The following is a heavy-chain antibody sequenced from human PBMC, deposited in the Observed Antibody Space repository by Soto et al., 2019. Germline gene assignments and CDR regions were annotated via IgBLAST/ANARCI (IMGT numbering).Heavy chain of an antibody. Sequence: QLQLQESGPGLVKPSETLSLTCTVSGGSISSSSYYWGWIRQPPGKGLEWIGGIYYSGSTYYNPSLKSRVTISVDTSKNQFSLKLSSVTAADTAVYYCARHQYYGSGSYYNINYYFDYWGQGTLVTVSS. J-gene: IGHJ4*02. CDR1: GGSISSSSYY. CDR3: ARHQYYGSGSYYNINYYFDY. D-gene: IGHD3-10*01. V-gene: IGHV4-39*01. CDR2: IYYSGST.